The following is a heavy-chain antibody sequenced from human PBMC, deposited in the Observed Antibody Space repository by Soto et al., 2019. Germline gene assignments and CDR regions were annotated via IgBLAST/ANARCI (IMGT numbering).Heavy chain of an antibody. CDR3: ARSPYSYGRYSWNFDL. CDR1: GFSLSTSGLA. V-gene: IGHV2-5*02. Sequence: QITLEESGPPLVKPTQTLTLTCTFSGFSLSTSGLAVGWIRQPPGKALEWLALIYWDDDKRYSPSLKSRLTITKDPSKSQVVFTMTDMEPVDTATYYCARSPYSYGRYSWNFDLWCRGTLVAVSS. J-gene: IGHJ2*01. D-gene: IGHD5-18*01. CDR2: IYWDDDK.